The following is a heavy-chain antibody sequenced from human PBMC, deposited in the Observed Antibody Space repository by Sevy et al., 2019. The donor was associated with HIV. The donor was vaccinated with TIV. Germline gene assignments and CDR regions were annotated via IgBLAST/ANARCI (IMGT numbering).Heavy chain of an antibody. CDR1: GYTFTGYY. D-gene: IGHD1-26*01. Sequence: ASVKVSCKASGYTFTGYYMHWVRQAPGQGLEWMGRINPNRGGTNYPQKFHGRVTMTRGTSISTAYMELSRLRSDDTAVYYCASIVGAATVDYWGQGTLVTVSS. CDR3: ASIVGAATVDY. CDR2: INPNRGGT. V-gene: IGHV1-2*06. J-gene: IGHJ4*02.